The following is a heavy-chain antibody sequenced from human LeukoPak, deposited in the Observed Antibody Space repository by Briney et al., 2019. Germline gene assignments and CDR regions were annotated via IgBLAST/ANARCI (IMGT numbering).Heavy chain of an antibody. J-gene: IGHJ4*02. CDR1: GYTFSTYP. Sequence: ASVKVSCKASGYTFSTYPMNWVRQAPGQGLEWMGWINTNTGNPTYAQGFTGRFVFSLDTSVSTAYLQISSLKAEDTAVYYCARDGHCSSTSCYLYYWGQGTLVTVSS. D-gene: IGHD2-2*01. CDR3: ARDGHCSSTSCYLYY. V-gene: IGHV7-4-1*02. CDR2: INTNTGNP.